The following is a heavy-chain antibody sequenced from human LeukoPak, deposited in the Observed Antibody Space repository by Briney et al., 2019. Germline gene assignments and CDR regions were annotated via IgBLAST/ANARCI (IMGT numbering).Heavy chain of an antibody. V-gene: IGHV3-21*01. D-gene: IGHD2-21*02. CDR1: GFTFGSYE. CDR2: ISSSSSYI. J-gene: IGHJ4*02. Sequence: GGSLRLSCAASGFTFGSYEMNWVRQAPGKGLEWVSSISSSSSYIYYADSVKGRFTISRDNAKNSLYLQMNSLRAEDTAVYYCARDLIPYCGGDCYSGIDYWGQGTLVTVSS. CDR3: ARDLIPYCGGDCYSGIDY.